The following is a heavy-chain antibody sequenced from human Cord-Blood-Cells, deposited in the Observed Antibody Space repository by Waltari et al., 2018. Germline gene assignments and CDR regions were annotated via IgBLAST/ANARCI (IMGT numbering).Heavy chain of an antibody. CDR3: AKDSVAAAGDY. J-gene: IGHJ4*02. V-gene: IGHV3-30*18. CDR2: ISYDGSNK. Sequence: QVQLVESGGGVVQPGRSLRLSCAASGFTFSSYGMHWVRQAPGKGVEWVAVISYDGSNKYYADSVKGRFTISRDNSKNTLYLQMNSLRAEDTAVYYCAKDSVAAAGDYWGQGTLVTVSS. CDR1: GFTFSSYG. D-gene: IGHD6-13*01.